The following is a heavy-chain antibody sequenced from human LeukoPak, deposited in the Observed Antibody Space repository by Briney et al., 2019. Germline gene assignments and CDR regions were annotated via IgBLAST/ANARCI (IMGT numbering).Heavy chain of an antibody. CDR1: GFTFNNYE. Sequence: PGGSLRLSCVASGFTFNNYEMNWVRQAPGKGLEWVSYISRSGGPIHYADSVKGRFTISRDNAKNSLYLEMNSLKAEDTAVYYCAREVDLAGHSSCWDYIVYWGGGTLVAASS. V-gene: IGHV3-48*03. D-gene: IGHD6-19*01. CDR2: ISRSGGPI. CDR3: AREVDLAGHSSCWDYIVY. J-gene: IGHJ4*02.